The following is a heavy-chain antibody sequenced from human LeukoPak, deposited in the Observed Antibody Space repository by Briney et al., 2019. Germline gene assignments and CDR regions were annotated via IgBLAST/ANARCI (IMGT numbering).Heavy chain of an antibody. D-gene: IGHD3-10*01. CDR2: FDPEDGET. V-gene: IGHV1-24*01. Sequence: GSVKVSCKVSGYTLTELSMHWVRQAPGKGLEWMGGFDPEDGETIYAQKFQGRVTMTEDTSTDTAYMELSSLRSEDTAVYYCATGYPITMVRGRPPAENYYYYGMDVWGQGTTVTVSS. CDR3: ATGYPITMVRGRPPAENYYYYGMDV. J-gene: IGHJ6*02. CDR1: GYTLTELS.